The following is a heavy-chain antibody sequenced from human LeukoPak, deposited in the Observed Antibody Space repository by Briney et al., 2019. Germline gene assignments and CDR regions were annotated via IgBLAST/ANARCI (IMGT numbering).Heavy chain of an antibody. Sequence: GGSLRLSCAVSGFTFSSYWMSWVRQAPGKGLEWVANIKQDGSQKFYVDTVKGRFTISRDNAKNSLYLQMNSLRVEDTALYYCARGDYYDSSGYFIDAFDIWGQGTMVTVSA. CDR2: IKQDGSQK. J-gene: IGHJ3*02. D-gene: IGHD3-22*01. CDR3: ARGDYYDSSGYFIDAFDI. CDR1: GFTFSSYW. V-gene: IGHV3-7*01.